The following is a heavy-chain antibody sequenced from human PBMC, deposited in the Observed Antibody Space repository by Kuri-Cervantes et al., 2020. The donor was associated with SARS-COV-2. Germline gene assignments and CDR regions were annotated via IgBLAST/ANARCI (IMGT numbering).Heavy chain of an antibody. Sequence: GGSLRLSCKGSGYSFTSYWIGWVRLLPGKGLEWMGIIYPGNSDTRYSPSFQGQVTISADKSISTAYLQWSSLKASDTAMYYCARLADIVVVTAGDWFDYWGQGTLVTVSS. J-gene: IGHJ4*02. CDR2: IYPGNSDT. D-gene: IGHD2-21*02. V-gene: IGHV5-51*01. CDR3: ARLADIVVVTAGDWFDY. CDR1: GYSFTSYW.